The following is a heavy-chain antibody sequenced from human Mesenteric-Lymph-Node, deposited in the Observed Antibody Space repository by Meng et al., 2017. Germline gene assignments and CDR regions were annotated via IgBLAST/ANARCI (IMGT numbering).Heavy chain of an antibody. CDR1: GFTFSSYA. Sequence: GESLKISCAASGFTFSSYAMSWVRRAPGKGLEWVASIKGEGSEKYYPDSVKGRFTSSRDNAKNSLYLQMDSLRVEDTAVYYCARDNGITMIVDQHYFDYWGQGTLVTVSS. V-gene: IGHV3-7*01. CDR3: ARDNGITMIVDQHYFDY. CDR2: IKGEGSEK. J-gene: IGHJ4*02. D-gene: IGHD3-22*01.